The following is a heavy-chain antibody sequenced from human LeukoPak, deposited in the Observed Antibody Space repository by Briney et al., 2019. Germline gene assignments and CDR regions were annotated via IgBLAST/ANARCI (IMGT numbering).Heavy chain of an antibody. CDR2: INHSGST. Sequence: SETLSLTCAVYGGSFSGYYWSWIRQPPGKGLEWIGEINHSGSTNYNPSLKSRVTISVDTSKNQFSLKLSSVTAADTAVYYCARHGTPYYYGSGSYDYWGQGTLVTVSS. V-gene: IGHV4-34*01. CDR3: ARHGTPYYYGSGSYDY. D-gene: IGHD3-10*01. CDR1: GGSFSGYY. J-gene: IGHJ4*02.